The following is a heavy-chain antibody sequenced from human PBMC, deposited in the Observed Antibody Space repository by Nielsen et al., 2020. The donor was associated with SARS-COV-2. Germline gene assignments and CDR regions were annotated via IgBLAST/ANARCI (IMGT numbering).Heavy chain of an antibody. V-gene: IGHV4-30-2*01. J-gene: IGHJ5*02. D-gene: IGHD3-22*01. CDR3: ARGAITMIVVVRGWFDP. CDR1: GGSISSGGYS. Sequence: LRLSCAVSGGSISSGGYSWSWIRQPPGKGLEWIGYIYHSGSTYYNPSLKSRVTISVDTSKNQFSLKLSSVTAADTAVYYCARGAITMIVVVRGWFDPWGQGTLVTVSS. CDR2: IYHSGST.